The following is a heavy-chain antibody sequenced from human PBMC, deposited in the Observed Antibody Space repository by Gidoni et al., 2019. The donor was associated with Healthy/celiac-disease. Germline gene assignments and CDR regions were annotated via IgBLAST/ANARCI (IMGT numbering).Heavy chain of an antibody. Sequence: QVHLQESGPGLVTPSETLSLTCAVSGYSISSGYYWGWIRQPPGKGLEWIGSIYHSGSTYYNPSLKSRGNISVDTSKNQCSLKLSSVTAADTAVYYCARDFKRGIVGAKGGWFDPWGQGTLVTVSS. CDR2: IYHSGST. D-gene: IGHD1-26*01. V-gene: IGHV4-38-2*02. CDR3: ARDFKRGIVGAKGGWFDP. J-gene: IGHJ5*02. CDR1: GYSISSGYY.